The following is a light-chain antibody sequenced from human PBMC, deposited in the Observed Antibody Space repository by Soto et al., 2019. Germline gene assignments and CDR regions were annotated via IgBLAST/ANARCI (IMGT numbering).Light chain of an antibody. CDR1: SSDVGGFNY. J-gene: IGLJ1*01. Sequence: QSVLTQDASVSGSPGQSITISCTGTSSDVGGFNYVSWYQQHPGKAPKLMIYDVFTRPSGVSNRFSGSKCGNTASLTISALQAEDEADYYCTSWTSTSTYVFGSGTKVTV. V-gene: IGLV2-14*03. CDR3: TSWTSTSTYV. CDR2: DVF.